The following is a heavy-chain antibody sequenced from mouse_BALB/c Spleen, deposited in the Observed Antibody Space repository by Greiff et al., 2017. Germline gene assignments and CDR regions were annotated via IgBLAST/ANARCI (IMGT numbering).Heavy chain of an antibody. Sequence: EVMLVESGPGLVKPSQSLSLTCTVTGYSITSDYAWNWIRQFPGNKLEWMGYISYSGSTSYNPSLKSRISITRDTSKNQFFLQLNSVTTEDTATYYCARDYGSSYDYFDYWGQGTTLTVSS. D-gene: IGHD1-1*01. J-gene: IGHJ2*01. CDR2: ISYSGST. CDR3: ARDYGSSYDYFDY. V-gene: IGHV3-2*02. CDR1: GYSITSDYA.